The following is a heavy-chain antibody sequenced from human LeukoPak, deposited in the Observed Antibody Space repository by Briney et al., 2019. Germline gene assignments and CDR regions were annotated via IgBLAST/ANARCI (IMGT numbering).Heavy chain of an antibody. CDR1: GFTFSDYY. CDR3: AREGEFLDTAIPRYYYGMDV. J-gene: IGHJ6*02. Sequence: PGGSLRLSCAASGFTFSDYYMSWIRQAPGKGLEWVSYISSSGSTIYYADSVKGRFTISRDNAKNSLYLQMNSLRAEDTAVYYCAREGEFLDTAIPRYYYGMDVWGQGTTVAVSS. CDR2: ISSSGSTI. V-gene: IGHV3-11*01. D-gene: IGHD5-18*01.